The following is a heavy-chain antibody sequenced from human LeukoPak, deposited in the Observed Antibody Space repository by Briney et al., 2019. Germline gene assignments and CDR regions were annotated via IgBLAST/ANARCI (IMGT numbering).Heavy chain of an antibody. V-gene: IGHV4-59*08. J-gene: IGHJ5*02. CDR2: IYYSGST. D-gene: IGHD6-13*01. CDR1: GGSISSYY. Sequence: SETLSLTCTVSGGSISSYYWSWIRQPPGKGLEWIGYIYYSGSTNYNPSLKSRVTISVDTSKNQFSLKLSSVTAADTAVYYCARQYSSSWYWFDPWGQGTLVTVSS. CDR3: ARQYSSSWYWFDP.